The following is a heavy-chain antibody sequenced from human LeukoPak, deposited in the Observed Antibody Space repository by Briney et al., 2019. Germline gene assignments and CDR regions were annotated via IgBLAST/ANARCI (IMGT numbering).Heavy chain of an antibody. J-gene: IGHJ4*02. CDR3: AKEGPYYYGSGSRSHFDY. CDR2: ISYDGSNK. D-gene: IGHD3-10*01. Sequence: PGGSLRLSCAASGFTFSSYGMHWVRQAPGKGLEWVAVISYDGSNKYYADSVKGRFTISRDNSKNTLYLQMNSLRAEDTAVYYCAKEGPYYYGSGSRSHFDYWGQGTLVTVSS. CDR1: GFTFSSYG. V-gene: IGHV3-30*18.